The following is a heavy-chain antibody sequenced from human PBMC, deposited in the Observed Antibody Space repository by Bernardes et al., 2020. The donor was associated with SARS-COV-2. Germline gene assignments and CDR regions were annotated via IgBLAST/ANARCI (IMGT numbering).Heavy chain of an antibody. J-gene: IGHJ6*02. CDR1: GYTFNTYW. CDR3: ARTVHDCSGGSCYGYNDYYGMDV. D-gene: IGHD2-15*01. V-gene: IGHV5-51*01. Sequence: GESLKISCKGSGYTFNTYWIAWVRQMPGRGLEWMGIIYPGDSVTRYSPSFQGQVTFSADESISTAYLQWSSLKASDTAMYYCARTVHDCSGGSCYGYNDYYGMDVWGQGTTVTVS. CDR2: IYPGDSVT.